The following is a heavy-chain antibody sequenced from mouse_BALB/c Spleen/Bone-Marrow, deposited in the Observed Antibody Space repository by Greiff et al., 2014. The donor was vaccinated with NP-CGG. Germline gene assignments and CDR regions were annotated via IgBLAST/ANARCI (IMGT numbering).Heavy chain of an antibody. CDR1: GYTFSSYW. CDR3: AREGLSDFFAY. D-gene: IGHD3-1*01. V-gene: IGHV1-9*01. CDR2: ILPGSNGA. J-gene: IGHJ3*01. Sequence: VKLQESGTELMKPGASVSISCKATGYTFSSYWIEWVKQRPGHGLEWIGDILPGSNGANYNEKFKGKATFTADTSSNTVYMEIDSLTSEDSAVYYCAREGLSDFFAYWGQGTLVTVSA.